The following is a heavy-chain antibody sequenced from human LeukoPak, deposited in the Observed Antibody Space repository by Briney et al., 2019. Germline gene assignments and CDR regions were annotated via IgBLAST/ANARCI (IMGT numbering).Heavy chain of an antibody. D-gene: IGHD5-18*01. Sequence: SETLPLTCTVSGGSISSGSYYWSWIRQPAGKGLEWIGRIYTSGSTNYNPSLKSRVTISVDTSKNQFSLKLSSVTAADTAVYYCARVDTTMAYFDYWGQGTLVTVSS. V-gene: IGHV4-61*02. CDR2: IYTSGST. CDR3: ARVDTTMAYFDY. J-gene: IGHJ4*02. CDR1: GGSISSGSYY.